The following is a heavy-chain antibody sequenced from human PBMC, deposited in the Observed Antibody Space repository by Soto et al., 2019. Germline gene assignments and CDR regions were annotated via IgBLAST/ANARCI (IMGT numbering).Heavy chain of an antibody. D-gene: IGHD6-13*01. CDR2: ISSSSSTI. CDR3: ARDQSSSWLSGDY. V-gene: IGHV3-48*01. Sequence: GSLSLSCAASGFTFSSYSMNWVRQVPGKGLEWVSYISSSSSTIYYADSVKGRFTISRDNAKNSLYLQMNSLRAEDTAVYYCARDQSSSWLSGDYWGQGTLVTVSS. J-gene: IGHJ4*02. CDR1: GFTFSSYS.